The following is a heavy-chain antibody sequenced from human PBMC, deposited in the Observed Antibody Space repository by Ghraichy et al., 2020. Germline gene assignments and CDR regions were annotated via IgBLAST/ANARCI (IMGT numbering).Heavy chain of an antibody. CDR2: ISSSSTTI. Sequence: GGSLRLSCAASGFTFSSYSMNWVRQAPGKGLEWVSYISSSSTTIYYADSVKGRFTISRDNAKNSLYLQMNSLRAEDTAVYYCARDSSGYYPDTYYYYGMDVWGQGTTVTVSS. J-gene: IGHJ6*02. D-gene: IGHD3-22*01. V-gene: IGHV3-48*01. CDR1: GFTFSSYS. CDR3: ARDSSGYYPDTYYYYGMDV.